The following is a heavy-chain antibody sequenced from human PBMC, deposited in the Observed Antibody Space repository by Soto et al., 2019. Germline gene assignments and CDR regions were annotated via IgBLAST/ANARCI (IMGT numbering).Heavy chain of an antibody. V-gene: IGHV3-23*01. D-gene: IGHD2-2*01. J-gene: IGHJ4*02. Sequence: EVQLLESGGGLVQPGGSLRLSCAASGFTFSSYAMSWVRQAPGKGLEWVSGISGSGGSIYYADSVKGRFTISRDNSKNTLYLKMNRLGAEDTAVYYCAKAHIVVGPAARSGFDYWGQGTLVTVAS. CDR3: AKAHIVVGPAARSGFDY. CDR2: ISGSGGSI. CDR1: GFTFSSYA.